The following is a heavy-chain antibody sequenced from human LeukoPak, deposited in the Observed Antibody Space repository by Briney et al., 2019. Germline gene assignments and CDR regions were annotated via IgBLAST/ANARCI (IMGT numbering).Heavy chain of an antibody. CDR3: ARVASTTRRHDVFDI. CDR1: GYTFTGYY. J-gene: IGHJ3*02. CDR2: INPNSGGT. Sequence: ASVKVSCKASGYTFTGYYIHWVRQAPGQGLEWMGWINPNSGGTNSAQKFQGRVTMTRDTSISTAYMELSRLRSGDTAVYYCARVASTTRRHDVFDIWGQGTMVIVSS. D-gene: IGHD1-1*01. V-gene: IGHV1-2*02.